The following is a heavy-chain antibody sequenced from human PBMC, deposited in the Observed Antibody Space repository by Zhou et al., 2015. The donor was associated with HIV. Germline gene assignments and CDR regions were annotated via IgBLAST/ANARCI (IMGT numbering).Heavy chain of an antibody. Sequence: QVQLVESGGGVVQPGRSLRLSCAASGFTFSNYGIHWVRQAPGKGLEWVAVVWFNGINKYYADSVKGRFTVSRDKSKNTLYLQMNSLRAEDTAVYYCAKIREDVGLYYYYAMDVWGQGP. J-gene: IGHJ6*02. D-gene: IGHD3-10*01. CDR2: VWFNGINK. CDR1: GFTFSNYG. V-gene: IGHV3-33*03. CDR3: AKIREDVGLYYYYAMDV.